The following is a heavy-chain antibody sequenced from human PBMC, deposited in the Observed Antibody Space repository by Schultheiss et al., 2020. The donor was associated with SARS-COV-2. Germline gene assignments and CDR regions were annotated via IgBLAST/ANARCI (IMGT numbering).Heavy chain of an antibody. CDR2: ISSSGSTI. D-gene: IGHD3-16*01. CDR3: ARCVGSVDV. V-gene: IGHV3-48*04. J-gene: IGHJ6*04. CDR1: GFTFSSYA. Sequence: GESLKISCSASGFTFSSYAMHWVRQAPGKGLEWVSYISSSGSTIYYADSVKGRFTISRDNAKNSLYLQMNSLRAEDTAVYYCARCVGSVDVWGKGTTVTVSS.